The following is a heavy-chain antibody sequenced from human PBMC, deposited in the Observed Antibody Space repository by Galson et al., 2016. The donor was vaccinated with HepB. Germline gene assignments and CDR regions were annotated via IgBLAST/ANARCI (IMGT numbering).Heavy chain of an antibody. CDR2: ISYSGTT. Sequence: SCKASGYTFTRYYIHWVRQAPGQGLEWIGYISYSGTTNYNPSLQSRVTISIDTSQNQFSLKLSSVTAADSAVYYCTRGAKGVLGAADSWGRGTLVIVSS. V-gene: IGHV4-59*01. CDR3: TRGAKGVLGAADS. J-gene: IGHJ4*02. CDR1: GYTFTRYY. D-gene: IGHD3-16*01.